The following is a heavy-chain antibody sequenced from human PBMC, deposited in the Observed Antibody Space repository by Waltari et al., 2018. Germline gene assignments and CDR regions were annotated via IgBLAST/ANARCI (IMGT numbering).Heavy chain of an antibody. Sequence: EVQLVESGGGLVQPGGSLRLSCAASGFTFSTYWLHWVRQAPGKGLVWVSRMKSGARNTNYADAVKGRSTISRDNAKNMLYLQMNSLRAEDTAVYYCARAGRLTLVADDAFDIWGQGTMVTVSS. CDR1: GFTFSTYW. V-gene: IGHV3-74*01. D-gene: IGHD2-8*02. CDR3: ARAGRLTLVADDAFDI. CDR2: MKSGARNT. J-gene: IGHJ3*02.